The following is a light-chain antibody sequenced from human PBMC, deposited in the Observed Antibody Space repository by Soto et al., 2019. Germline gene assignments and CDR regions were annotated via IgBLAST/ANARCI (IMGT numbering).Light chain of an antibody. CDR3: QQTYVTSWT. CDR2: TVS. J-gene: IGKJ1*01. V-gene: IGKV1-39*01. CDR1: QSISTY. Sequence: DVQMTQSPSALSASVVDRVTSTFLASQSISTYLNWYQQRPGKAPKRLIYTVSNLETGVPSRFSGSGSGTEFTLTISSLQPEDYATYYCQQTYVTSWTFGQGTKVDIK.